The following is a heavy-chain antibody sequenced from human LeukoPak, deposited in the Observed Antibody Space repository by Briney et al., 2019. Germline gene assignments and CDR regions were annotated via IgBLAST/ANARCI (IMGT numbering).Heavy chain of an antibody. V-gene: IGHV4-38-2*02. Sequence: SETLSLTCTVSGYSISSGYYWGWIRQPAGKGLEWIGRMSSSGISTYSPSLKSRVTISIDTSRNQFSMNLNSVTAADTAVYYCAKGAGPPWFDPWGQGTLVTVSS. CDR3: AKGAGPPWFDP. CDR2: MSSSGIS. J-gene: IGHJ5*02. CDR1: GYSISSGYY. D-gene: IGHD6-19*01.